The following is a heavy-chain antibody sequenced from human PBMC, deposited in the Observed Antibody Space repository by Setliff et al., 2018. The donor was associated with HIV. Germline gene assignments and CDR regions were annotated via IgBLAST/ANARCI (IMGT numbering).Heavy chain of an antibody. D-gene: IGHD3-3*01. CDR2: INPYSGGT. CDR1: GYMFIGYY. V-gene: IGHV1-2*02. J-gene: IGHJ4*02. CDR3: VRDRETVSISGVAVPYFDY. Sequence: GASVKVSCKASGYMFIGYYIHWVRQAPGQGLEWMGWINPYSGGTNYAQKFQGSVPMTRDTSITTAYMELSRLISDDTAVYYCVRDRETVSISGVAVPYFDYWGQGTQVTVSS.